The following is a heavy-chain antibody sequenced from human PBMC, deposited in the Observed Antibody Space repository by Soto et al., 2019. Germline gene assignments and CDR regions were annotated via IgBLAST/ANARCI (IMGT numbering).Heavy chain of an antibody. CDR2: ISGSGGST. CDR1: GFTFSSYA. Sequence: GGSLRLSCAASGFTFSSYAMNWVRQVPGKGLEWVSVISGSGGSTYYADSVKGRFTISRDNSKNTLYLQMNSLRAEDTAVYYCARRNSGWYFDLWGRGTLVTVSS. D-gene: IGHD4-4*01. J-gene: IGHJ2*01. CDR3: ARRNSGWYFDL. V-gene: IGHV3-23*01.